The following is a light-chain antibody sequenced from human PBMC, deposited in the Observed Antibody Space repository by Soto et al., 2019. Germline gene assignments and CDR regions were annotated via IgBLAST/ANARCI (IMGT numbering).Light chain of an antibody. CDR3: QQYVRSPWT. CDR1: TSLSTSS. J-gene: IGKJ1*01. V-gene: IGKV3-20*01. CDR2: GAS. Sequence: NVLTQSPGTLSLSPGEGDTLSCRASTSLSTSSLAWYQQRPGQAPRLLIYGASSRATGIPDRFSGSGSGTDFTLAISRLEPEDFAVYYCQQYVRSPWTFGRGTKV.